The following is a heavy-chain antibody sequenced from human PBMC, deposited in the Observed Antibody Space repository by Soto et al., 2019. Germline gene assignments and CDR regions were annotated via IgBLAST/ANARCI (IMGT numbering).Heavy chain of an antibody. CDR1: GDSISSGDYY. D-gene: IGHD2-2*01. CDR2: IYYSGST. CDR3: ARTYQLLLRSVPRANWFDP. J-gene: IGHJ5*02. V-gene: IGHV4-30-4*01. Sequence: SETLSLTCTVSGDSISSGDYYWSWIRQPPGKGLEWIGYIYYSGSTNYNPSLKSRVIISVDTSKNQFSLKLSSVTAADTAVYYCARTYQLLLRSVPRANWFDPWGQGTQVTVSS.